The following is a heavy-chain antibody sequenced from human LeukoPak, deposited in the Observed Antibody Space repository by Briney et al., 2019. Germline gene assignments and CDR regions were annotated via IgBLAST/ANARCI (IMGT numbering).Heavy chain of an antibody. V-gene: IGHV4-59*01. J-gene: IGHJ5*02. CDR1: IGSICSFY. CDR2: NYYSGST. D-gene: IGHD2/OR15-2a*01. Sequence: SETLSLTCTLSIGSICSFYWSWLRHPPGEGGGWGGYNYYSGSTNYNPSLKSLVTISEDTSKNQSSLKVGSLTPADPGLYFCARVHNIDWFDPGGQGTLVTVPS. CDR3: ARVHNIDWFDP.